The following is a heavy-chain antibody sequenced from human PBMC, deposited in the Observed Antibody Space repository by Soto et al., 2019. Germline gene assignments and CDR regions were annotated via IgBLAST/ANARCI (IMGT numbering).Heavy chain of an antibody. CDR3: ARGTHGYNFPDY. CDR2: ISGGSHYI. Sequence: VGSLRLSCAASGFSFSDYSINWVRQAPGKGLEWISSISGGSHYIDYADSVKGRFTISRDNAKNSLSLQMNSLRVEDTAVYYCARGTHGYNFPDYWGQGTLVTVSS. J-gene: IGHJ4*02. D-gene: IGHD5-12*01. CDR1: GFSFSDYS. V-gene: IGHV3-21*01.